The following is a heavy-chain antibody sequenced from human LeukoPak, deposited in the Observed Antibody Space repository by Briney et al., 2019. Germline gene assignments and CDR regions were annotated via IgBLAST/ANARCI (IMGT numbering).Heavy chain of an antibody. Sequence: GGSLRLSCAASGFTFSSYAMHWVRQAPGKGLEWVAVISYDGSNKYYADSVKGRFTISRDNSKNTLYLQMNSLRAEDTAVYYCARGRKQQLDVYYYGMDVWGQGTTVTVSS. J-gene: IGHJ6*02. D-gene: IGHD6-13*01. CDR2: ISYDGSNK. V-gene: IGHV3-30-3*01. CDR1: GFTFSSYA. CDR3: ARGRKQQLDVYYYGMDV.